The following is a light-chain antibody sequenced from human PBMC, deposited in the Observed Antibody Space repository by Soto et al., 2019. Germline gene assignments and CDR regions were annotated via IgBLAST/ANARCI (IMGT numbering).Light chain of an antibody. J-gene: IGKJ4*01. V-gene: IGKV3-15*01. CDR2: GAS. Sequence: EIVRTQSPATLCVSPGERATLSCRASQSVSSDLAWYQQKPGQTPRLLIYGASTRATGIPARFSGSGSGTEFTLTISSLQSEDFAVYYCQQYNNWLTFGGGTKVDIK. CDR1: QSVSSD. CDR3: QQYNNWLT.